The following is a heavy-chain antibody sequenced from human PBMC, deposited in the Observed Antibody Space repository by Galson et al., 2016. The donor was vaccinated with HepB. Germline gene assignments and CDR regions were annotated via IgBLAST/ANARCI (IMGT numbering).Heavy chain of an antibody. D-gene: IGHD3-10*01. J-gene: IGHJ4*02. Sequence: SETLSLTCTVSGGSINSNGYYWAWIRQPPGKGLEWIGNIYYSGANYYNPSLKSRVTISIDTSKNQFSLRLNSVTAADTAVYYCARHEYSPMGVSRDYYLSPRNFDSWGQGSQVTVSS. CDR1: GGSINSNGYY. CDR3: ARHEYSPMGVSRDYYLSPRNFDS. V-gene: IGHV4-39*01. CDR2: IYYSGAN.